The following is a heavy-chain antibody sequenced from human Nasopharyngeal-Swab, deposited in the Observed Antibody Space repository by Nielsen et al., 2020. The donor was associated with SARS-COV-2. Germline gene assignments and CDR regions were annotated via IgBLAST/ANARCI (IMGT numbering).Heavy chain of an antibody. J-gene: IGHJ4*02. D-gene: IGHD3-22*01. CDR1: GFTFSSYS. Sequence: GESLKISCAASGFTFSSYSMNWVRQAPGKGLVWVSAISGSGGSTYYADSVKGRFTISRDNSKNTLYLQMNSLRAEDTAVYYCAKDTQGIVVVYYFDYWGQGTLVTVSS. V-gene: IGHV3-23*01. CDR2: ISGSGGST. CDR3: AKDTQGIVVVYYFDY.